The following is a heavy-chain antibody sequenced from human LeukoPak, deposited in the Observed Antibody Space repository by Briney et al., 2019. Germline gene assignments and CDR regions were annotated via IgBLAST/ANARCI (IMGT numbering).Heavy chain of an antibody. V-gene: IGHV4-39*01. D-gene: IGHD3-22*01. CDR1: GGSFRSTSYY. Sequence: KPSETLSLTCTVSGGSFRSTSYYWGWIRQPPGKGLEWIGSMYYSGSTYYNQSLKSRVTISVDTSKNQFSLKLTSVTAADTAVYYCARHYYDPSDYYPWYFDYWGQGTLVTVSS. J-gene: IGHJ4*02. CDR3: ARHYYDPSDYYPWYFDY. CDR2: MYYSGST.